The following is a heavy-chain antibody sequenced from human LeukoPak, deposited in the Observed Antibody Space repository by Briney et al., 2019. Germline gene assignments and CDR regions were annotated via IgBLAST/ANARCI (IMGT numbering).Heavy chain of an antibody. CDR2: ISYDGSNK. J-gene: IGHJ4*02. V-gene: IGHV3-30-3*01. D-gene: IGHD4-17*01. Sequence: GGSLRLSCTASGFTFGDHAMSWVRQAPGKGLEWVAVISYDGSNKYYADSVKGRFTISRDNSKNTLYLQMNSLRAEDTAVYYCARDKEDYGDYVAYWGQGTLVTVSS. CDR1: GFTFGDHA. CDR3: ARDKEDYGDYVAY.